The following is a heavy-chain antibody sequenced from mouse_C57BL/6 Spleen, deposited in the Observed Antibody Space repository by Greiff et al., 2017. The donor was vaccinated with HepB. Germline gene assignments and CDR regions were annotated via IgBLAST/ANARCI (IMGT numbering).Heavy chain of an antibody. D-gene: IGHD1-1*01. CDR1: GFNIKDYY. Sequence: VHVKQSGAELVRPGASVKLSCTASGFNIKDYYMHWVKQRPEQGLEWIGRIDPEDGDTEYAPKFQGKATMTADTSSNTAYLQLSSLTSEDTAVYYCTTYYGSSTAYWGQGTLVTVSA. V-gene: IGHV14-1*01. J-gene: IGHJ3*01. CDR2: IDPEDGDT. CDR3: TTYYGSSTAY.